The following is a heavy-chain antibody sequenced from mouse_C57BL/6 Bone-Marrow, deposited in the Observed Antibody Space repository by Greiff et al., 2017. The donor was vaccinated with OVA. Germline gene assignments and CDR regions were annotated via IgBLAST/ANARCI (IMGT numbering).Heavy chain of an antibody. J-gene: IGHJ4*01. CDR1: GYTFTSYW. CDR2: IYPGSGST. CDR3: AREGYYRYYAMDY. Sequence: VQLQQPGAELVKPGASVKLSCKASGYTFTSYWITWVKPRPGQGLEWIGDIYPGSGSTNYNEKFKSKATLTVDTSSSTAYMQLSILTSEDSAVYDCAREGYYRYYAMDYWCQGTSVTVSS. D-gene: IGHD2-3*01. V-gene: IGHV1-55*01.